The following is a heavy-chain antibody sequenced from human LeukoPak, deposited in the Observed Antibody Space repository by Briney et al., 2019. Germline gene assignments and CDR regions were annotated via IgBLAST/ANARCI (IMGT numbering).Heavy chain of an antibody. Sequence: SGGSLRLSCAASGFTFSSYAMSWVRQAPGKGLEWVSAISGSGGSTYYADSVKGRFTISRDNSKNTLYLQMNSLRAEDTAVYYCAKEGSDFWGGFYYYYYMDVWGKGTTVTVSS. CDR3: AKEGSDFWGGFYYYYYMDV. V-gene: IGHV3-23*01. CDR1: GFTFSSYA. J-gene: IGHJ6*03. D-gene: IGHD3-3*01. CDR2: ISGSGGST.